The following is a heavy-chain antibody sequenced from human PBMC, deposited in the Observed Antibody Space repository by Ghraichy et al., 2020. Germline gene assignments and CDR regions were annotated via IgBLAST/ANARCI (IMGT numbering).Heavy chain of an antibody. CDR2: IKGDGSEK. CDR1: GFTFNSYW. Sequence: GGSLRLSCAASGFTFNSYWMNWVRQAPGKGLERVASIKGDGSEKYHVDSVKGRFTISRDNAKNSLYLQMDSLRAEDTAVYYCARGFWFENGYHFDSWGQGTLVTVSS. CDR3: ARGFWFENGYHFDS. J-gene: IGHJ4*02. D-gene: IGHD3-10*01. V-gene: IGHV3-7*03.